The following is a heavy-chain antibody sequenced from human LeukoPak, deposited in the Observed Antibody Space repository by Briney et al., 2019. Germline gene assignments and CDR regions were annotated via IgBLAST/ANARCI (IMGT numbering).Heavy chain of an antibody. J-gene: IGHJ4*02. CDR1: GFTFSSYW. Sequence: PGGSLRLSCAASGFTFSSYWMSWVRQAPGKGLEWVANIKQDGSEKYYVDSVKGRFTISRDNAKNSLYLQMNSLRAEDTAVYYCARVASYKLVVILSRYFDYWGQGTLVTVSS. CDR3: ARVASYKLVVILSRYFDY. CDR2: IKQDGSEK. V-gene: IGHV3-7*01. D-gene: IGHD3-22*01.